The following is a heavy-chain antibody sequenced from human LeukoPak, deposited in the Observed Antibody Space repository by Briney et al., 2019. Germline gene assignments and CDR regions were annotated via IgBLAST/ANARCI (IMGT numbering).Heavy chain of an antibody. CDR1: GYTFTSYY. CDR3: ARQSRYCSSTSCYYDY. Sequence: GASVKVSCKASGYTFTSYYMHWVRQAPGQGLEWMGIINPSGGSTSYAQKFQGRVTMTRDTSTSTVYMELSSLRSDDTAVYYCARQSRYCSSTSCYYDYWGQGTLVTVSS. D-gene: IGHD2-2*01. V-gene: IGHV1-46*01. J-gene: IGHJ4*02. CDR2: INPSGGST.